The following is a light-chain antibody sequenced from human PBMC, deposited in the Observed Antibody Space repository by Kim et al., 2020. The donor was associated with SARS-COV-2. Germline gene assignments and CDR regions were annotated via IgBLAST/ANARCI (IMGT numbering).Light chain of an antibody. CDR2: DVN. Sequence: QSALTQPASVSGSPGQSITISCTGTTDDIGAKGYVSWYQHHPGEAPKLLIFDVNKRPSGLSNRFAGSRSGNTASLTISGLQFEDECDYYFASYTTSGAWVFGGGTKVTVL. CDR3: ASYTTSGAWV. CDR1: TDDIGAKGY. V-gene: IGLV2-14*03. J-gene: IGLJ3*02.